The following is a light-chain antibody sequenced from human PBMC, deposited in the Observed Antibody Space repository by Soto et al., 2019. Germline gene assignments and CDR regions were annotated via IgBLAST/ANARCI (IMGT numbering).Light chain of an antibody. V-gene: IGKV1-5*01. CDR1: QSISSW. Sequence: DIQMTQSPSTLSPSVGDRVTITCRASQSISSWLAWYQQKPGRSPKLLIYDASSLKSGVPSRFSGSGSGTEFTLTVSSLQPDDFATYYCQHYKSYSQAFGQGTKVDIK. CDR3: QHYKSYSQA. CDR2: DAS. J-gene: IGKJ1*01.